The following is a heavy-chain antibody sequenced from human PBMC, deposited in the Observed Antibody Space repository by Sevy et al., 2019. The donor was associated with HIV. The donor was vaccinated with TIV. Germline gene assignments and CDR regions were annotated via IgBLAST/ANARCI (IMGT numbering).Heavy chain of an antibody. CDR2: IYHSGST. Sequence: SETLSLTCAVSGGSISSGGYSWSWIRQPPGKGLEWIGYIYHSGSTYYNPSLKSRVTISEDRSKNQFSLKLSSVTAADTAVYYCASPPQYSSSWYWPYWGQGTLVTVSS. J-gene: IGHJ4*02. D-gene: IGHD6-13*01. V-gene: IGHV4-30-2*01. CDR3: ASPPQYSSSWYWPY. CDR1: GGSISSGGYS.